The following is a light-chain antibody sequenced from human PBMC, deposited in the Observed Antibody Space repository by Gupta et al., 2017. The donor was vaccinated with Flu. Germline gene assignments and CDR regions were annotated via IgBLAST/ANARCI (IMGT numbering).Light chain of an antibody. J-gene: IGKJ1*01. CDR3: QQSSNSRT. V-gene: IGKV3-11*01. Sequence: EIVLTQSPATLSLSTGERATLSCRASQSVSSYLAWYQQKPGQAPRLLIYDASNRATVIPARFGGSGSRTDFTLTSSRLEPEDFAVYYCQQSSNSRTFGEGTKVEIK. CDR2: DAS. CDR1: QSVSSY.